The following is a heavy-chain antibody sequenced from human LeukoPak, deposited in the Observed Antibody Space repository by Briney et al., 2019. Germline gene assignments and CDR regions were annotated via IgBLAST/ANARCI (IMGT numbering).Heavy chain of an antibody. CDR1: GDSISSYY. D-gene: IGHD3-10*01. J-gene: IGHJ5*02. V-gene: IGHV4-59*01. CDR2: IYYSGST. CDR3: ARGRRGGWFDP. Sequence: PSETLSLTCTASGDSISSYYWSWIRQPPGKGLEWIGYIYYSGSTNYNPSLKSRVTISVDTSKNQFSLKLSSVTAADTAVYYCARGRRGGWFDPWGQGTLVTVSS.